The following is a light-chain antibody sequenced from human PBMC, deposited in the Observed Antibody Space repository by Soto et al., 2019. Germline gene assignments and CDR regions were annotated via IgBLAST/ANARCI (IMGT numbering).Light chain of an antibody. V-gene: IGKV3-20*01. Sequence: EMELTQSPDTLSLSPGERATISCRASQTVSSNFFAWYQQRPGQAPRLLIYGASSSATGIPDRFSGSGSGTDFTLTISRLEPEDLAVYYCQQYGSSPETFGHGTKVEIK. CDR2: GAS. CDR3: QQYGSSPET. J-gene: IGKJ1*01. CDR1: QTVSSNF.